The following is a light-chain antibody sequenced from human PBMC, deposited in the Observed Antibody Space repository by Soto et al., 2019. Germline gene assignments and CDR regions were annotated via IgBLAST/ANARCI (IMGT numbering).Light chain of an antibody. Sequence: EIVMTQSPGTLSVSPGERATLSCGASQSVSSNLACYQQKPGQAPRLLIYDASTRATGIPARFSGFGSGTEFILTISSLQSEDFAVYHCQQYNQWPGTFGQGTKVAIK. CDR2: DAS. CDR3: QQYNQWPGT. V-gene: IGKV3D-15*01. CDR1: QSVSSN. J-gene: IGKJ1*01.